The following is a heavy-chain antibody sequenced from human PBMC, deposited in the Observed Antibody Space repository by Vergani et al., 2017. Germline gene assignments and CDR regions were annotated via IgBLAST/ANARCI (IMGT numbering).Heavy chain of an antibody. CDR1: GYTFTSYY. Sequence: QVQLVQSGAEVKKPGASVKVSCKASGYTFTSYYMHWVRPAPGQGLEWMGIIHPSGGSTSYAQKFQGRVTMTRDTSTSTVYMERSSLRSDDTAVYYCARIGKANDSSGYYLDYWGQGSLVTVSS. CDR2: IHPSGGST. V-gene: IGHV1-46*01. CDR3: ARIGKANDSSGYYLDY. J-gene: IGHJ4*02. D-gene: IGHD3-22*01.